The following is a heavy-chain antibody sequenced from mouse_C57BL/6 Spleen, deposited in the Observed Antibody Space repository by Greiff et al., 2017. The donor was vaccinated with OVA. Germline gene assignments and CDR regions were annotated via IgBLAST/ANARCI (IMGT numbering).Heavy chain of an antibody. Sequence: EVKRQGSGGDLVKPGGSLKLSCAASGFTFSSYGMSWVRQTPDKRLEWVATISSGGSYTYYPDSVKGRFTISRDNAKNTLYLQMSSLKSEDTAMYYCARFYDGYSYWGQGTLVTVSA. V-gene: IGHV5-6*01. D-gene: IGHD2-3*01. J-gene: IGHJ3*01. CDR1: GFTFSSYG. CDR3: ARFYDGYSY. CDR2: ISSGGSYT.